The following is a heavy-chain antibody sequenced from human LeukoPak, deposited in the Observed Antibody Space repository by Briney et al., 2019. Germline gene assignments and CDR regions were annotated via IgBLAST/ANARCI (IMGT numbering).Heavy chain of an antibody. J-gene: IGHJ6*02. CDR1: GFTFSSYA. Sequence: GGSLRLSCAASGFTFSSYAMSWVRQAPGKGLEWVSAISGTGGRTYYADSVKGRFTISRDNSKNTLYLQMNSLRAEDTAVYYCARDKYYGSGDYYYYGMDVWGQGTTVTVSS. D-gene: IGHD3-10*01. CDR2: ISGTGGRT. CDR3: ARDKYYGSGDYYYYGMDV. V-gene: IGHV3-23*01.